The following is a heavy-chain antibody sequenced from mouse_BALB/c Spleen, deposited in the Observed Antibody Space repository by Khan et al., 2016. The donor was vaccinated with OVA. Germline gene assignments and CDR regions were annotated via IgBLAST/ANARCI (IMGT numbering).Heavy chain of an antibody. D-gene: IGHD2-10*01. J-gene: IGHJ3*01. CDR1: GFAFNSYD. CDR3: TRPSYYGNPWFTY. CDR2: ISSTGTYT. Sequence: DVKLVESGGGLVKPGGSLKLSCEVSGFAFNSYDMSWVRQTPEKRLEWVATISSTGTYTYYPDRVKGRFTISRDTARNTLYLQMSSLRSEDTALYYCTRPSYYGNPWFTYWGQGTLVTVSA. V-gene: IGHV5-9*02.